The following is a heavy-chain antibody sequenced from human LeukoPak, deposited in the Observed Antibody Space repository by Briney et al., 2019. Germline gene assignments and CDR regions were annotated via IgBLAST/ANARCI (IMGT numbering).Heavy chain of an antibody. CDR1: GGSISSSSYY. CDR2: IYYSGST. V-gene: IGHV4-39*01. CDR3: AGGPRPYLGYCSSTSCYGLGWFDP. D-gene: IGHD2-2*01. Sequence: SETLSLTCTVSGGSISSSSYYWGWIRQPPGKGLEWIGSIYYSGSTYYNPSLKSRVTISVDTSKNQFSLKLSSVTAADTAVYYCAGGPRPYLGYCSSTSCYGLGWFDPWGQGTLVTVSS. J-gene: IGHJ5*02.